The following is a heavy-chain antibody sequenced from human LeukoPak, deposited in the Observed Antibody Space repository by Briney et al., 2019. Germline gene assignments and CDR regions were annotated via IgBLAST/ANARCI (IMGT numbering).Heavy chain of an antibody. V-gene: IGHV4-31*03. CDR2: IYYSGST. CDR1: GGSISSGGYY. CDR3: ARGGYSYGLGDY. D-gene: IGHD5-18*01. Sequence: SETLSLTCTVSGGSISSGGYYWSWIRQHPGKGLEWIGYIYYSGSTYYNPSLKSRATISVDTSKNQFSLKLSSVTAADTAVYYCARGGYSYGLGDYWGQGTLVTVSS. J-gene: IGHJ4*02.